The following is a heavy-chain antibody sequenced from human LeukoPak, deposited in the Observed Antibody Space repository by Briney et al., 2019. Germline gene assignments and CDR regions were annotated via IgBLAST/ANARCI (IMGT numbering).Heavy chain of an antibody. CDR3: ARREGSGWTFDY. D-gene: IGHD6-19*01. CDR2: ISPGDSNT. Sequence: GESLKISCKTSGYSFTPYWIDWVRQMPGKGLEWMGIISPGDSNTRYSPSFQGQVTISADKSISTAYLQWSNLKASDTAIYYCARREGSGWTFDYWGQGALVTVSS. J-gene: IGHJ4*02. CDR1: GYSFTPYW. V-gene: IGHV5-51*01.